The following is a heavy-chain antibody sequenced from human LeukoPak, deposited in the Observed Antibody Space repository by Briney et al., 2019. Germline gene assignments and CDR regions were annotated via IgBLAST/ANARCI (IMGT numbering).Heavy chain of an antibody. CDR2: ISAYNGNT. V-gene: IGHV1-18*01. D-gene: IGHD4-17*01. CDR1: GYTFTSYG. J-gene: IGHJ4*02. CDR3: AGDSDGANFDY. Sequence: ASVKVSCNASGYTFTSYGISWVRQAPRQGLEWMGLISAYNGNTNYAQKLQGRVTMTTDTSTSTAYMELRSLRSDDTAVYYCAGDSDGANFDYWGQGTLVTVSS.